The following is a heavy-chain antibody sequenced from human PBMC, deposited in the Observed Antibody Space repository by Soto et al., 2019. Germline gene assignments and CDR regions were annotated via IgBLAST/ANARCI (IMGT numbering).Heavy chain of an antibody. Sequence: QVQLVQSGAEVEKPGASVKVSCKASGYSFTSYFIHWVRQARGQGLEWMGIINTGNGDTNYPQTFRDRVTLTRDTSTSTASMELRSLRSDDTAMYYCVREMSGGDWNDWGQGTLVTVSS. CDR1: GYSFTSYF. D-gene: IGHD2-21*02. V-gene: IGHV1-46*01. CDR2: INTGNGDT. CDR3: VREMSGGDWND. J-gene: IGHJ4*02.